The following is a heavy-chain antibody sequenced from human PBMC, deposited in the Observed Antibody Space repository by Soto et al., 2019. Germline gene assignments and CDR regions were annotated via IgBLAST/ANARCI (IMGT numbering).Heavy chain of an antibody. Sequence: QVQLQESGPGLVKPSETLSLTCTVSGGSISSYYWSWIRQPPGKGLEWIGYIHYSGSTNYNPSLKSRVTISVDTSKNQFSLKLSSVTAADTAVYYCARERGRVTTVRWFDPWGQGTLVTVSS. CDR2: IHYSGST. CDR3: ARERGRVTTVRWFDP. CDR1: GGSISSYY. J-gene: IGHJ5*02. V-gene: IGHV4-59*01. D-gene: IGHD4-4*01.